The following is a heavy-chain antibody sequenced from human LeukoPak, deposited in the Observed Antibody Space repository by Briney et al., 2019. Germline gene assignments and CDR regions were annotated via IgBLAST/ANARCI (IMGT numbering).Heavy chain of an antibody. V-gene: IGHV4-38-2*02. CDR1: GYSISSGYY. CDR2: IYHSGST. J-gene: IGHJ4*02. D-gene: IGHD2-15*01. Sequence: PSETLSLTCTVSGYSISSGYYWGWIRQPPGKGLEWIGSIYHSGSTYYNPSLKSRVTISVDTSKNQFSLKLSSVTAADTAVYYCARANVVVAANFDYWGQGTLVTVSS. CDR3: ARANVVVAANFDY.